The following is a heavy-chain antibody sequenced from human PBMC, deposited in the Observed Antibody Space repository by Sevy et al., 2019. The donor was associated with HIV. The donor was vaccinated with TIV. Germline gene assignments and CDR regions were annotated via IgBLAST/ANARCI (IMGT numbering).Heavy chain of an antibody. CDR1: GFTFSKYW. CDR3: ACDDGNYYLDY. V-gene: IGHV3-7*01. Sequence: GGSLRLSCAASGFTFSKYWMGWVRQAPGKGLEWVANIKQDAGQKYYVDSVKGRFTISTDNAKNSLYMQMNSLRAAHRVVYLSACDDGNYYLDYWGQGTLVTVSS. CDR2: IKQDAGQK. J-gene: IGHJ4*02. D-gene: IGHD1-7*01.